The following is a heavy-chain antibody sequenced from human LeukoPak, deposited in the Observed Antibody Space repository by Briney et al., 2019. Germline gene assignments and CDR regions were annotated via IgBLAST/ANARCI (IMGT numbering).Heavy chain of an antibody. Sequence: NPSETLSLXCAVYGGSFSGYYWSWIRQPPGKGLEWIGEINHSGSTNYNPSLKSRVTISVDTSKNQFSLKLSSVTAADTAVYYCARAPGYCSSTSCVIDYWGQGTLVTVSS. J-gene: IGHJ4*02. D-gene: IGHD2-2*01. CDR2: INHSGST. CDR3: ARAPGYCSSTSCVIDY. V-gene: IGHV4-34*01. CDR1: GGSFSGYY.